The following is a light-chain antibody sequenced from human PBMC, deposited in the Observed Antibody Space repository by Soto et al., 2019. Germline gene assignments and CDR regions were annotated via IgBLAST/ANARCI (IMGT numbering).Light chain of an antibody. CDR2: DIF. J-gene: IGKJ5*01. Sequence: EIVLTQSPGTLSLSPGERAPLPCRASQSVGSDLAWYQQKPGQAPRLVIYDIFTRATGVPTRISGSGSGTHFTLTISRLEPEDFAVYYCQQYGSSPITFGQGTRLEIK. V-gene: IGKV3-20*01. CDR3: QQYGSSPIT. CDR1: QSVGSD.